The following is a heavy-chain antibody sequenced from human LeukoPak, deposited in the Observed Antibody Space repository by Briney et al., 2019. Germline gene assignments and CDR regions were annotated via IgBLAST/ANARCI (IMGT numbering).Heavy chain of an antibody. J-gene: IGHJ3*01. V-gene: IGHV3-7*03. Sequence: GGSLRLSCAVSGFTFSGFWMSWSRQAPGKGLEWVASINSDGSEGYYADVVKGRFTISRDNAKNSLYLQINSLRAEDTAVYYCAGSSYSSSSSVWGQGTMVTVSS. D-gene: IGHD6-6*01. CDR2: INSDGSEG. CDR1: GFTFSGFW. CDR3: AGSSYSSSSSV.